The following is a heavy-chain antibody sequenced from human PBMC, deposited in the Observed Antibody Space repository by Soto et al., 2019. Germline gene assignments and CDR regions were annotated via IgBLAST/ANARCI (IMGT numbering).Heavy chain of an antibody. J-gene: IGHJ6*03. Sequence: EVQLVESGGGLVQPRRSLRLSCAASGFTFDDYAMHWVRQAPGKGLEWVSGISWNSGSIGYADSVKGRFTISRDNAKNSLDLQMNSLRAEDTALYYCAKGRSTSWMDYMDVWGKGTTVTVSS. V-gene: IGHV3-9*01. CDR1: GFTFDDYA. CDR3: AKGRSTSWMDYMDV. D-gene: IGHD2-2*01. CDR2: ISWNSGSI.